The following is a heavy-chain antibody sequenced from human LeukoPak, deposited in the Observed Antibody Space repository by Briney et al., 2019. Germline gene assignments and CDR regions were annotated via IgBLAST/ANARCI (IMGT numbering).Heavy chain of an antibody. Sequence: GGSLRLSCAASGFTFSSYEMNWVRQAPGKGLEWVSYISSSGSTIYYADCVKGRFTISRDNAKNSLYLQMNSLRVEDTAVYYCAKDRDANGQWLVYFYYYMDVWGKGTTVTVSS. CDR2: ISSSGSTI. D-gene: IGHD6-19*01. V-gene: IGHV3-48*03. CDR3: AKDRDANGQWLVYFYYYMDV. CDR1: GFTFSSYE. J-gene: IGHJ6*03.